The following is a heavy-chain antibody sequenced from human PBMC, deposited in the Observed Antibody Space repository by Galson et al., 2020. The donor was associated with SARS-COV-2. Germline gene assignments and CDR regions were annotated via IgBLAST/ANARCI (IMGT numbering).Heavy chain of an antibody. CDR3: AREEYCGGDGYQSALY. D-gene: IGHD2-21*01. V-gene: IGHV1-18*01. CDR2: ISAYNGNT. J-gene: IGHJ4*02. Sequence: ASVKVSCKASGYTFTSYGISWVRQAPGQGLEWMGWISAYNGNTNYAQKLQGRVTMTTDTSTSTAYMELRSLRSDDTAVYYCAREEYCGGDGYQSALYWGQGTLVTVSS. CDR1: GYTFTSYG.